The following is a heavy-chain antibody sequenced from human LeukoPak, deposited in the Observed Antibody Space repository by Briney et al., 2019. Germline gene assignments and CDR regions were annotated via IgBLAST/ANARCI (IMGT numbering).Heavy chain of an antibody. D-gene: IGHD3-10*01. Sequence: ASVKVSCKASGYTFTSYDINWVRQATGQGLEWMGWMNPNSGNTGYAQKFQGRVTMTRNTSISTAYMELSSLRSEDTAVYYCARRKCRNFLWFGEFPFDYWGQGTLVTVSS. J-gene: IGHJ4*02. V-gene: IGHV1-8*01. CDR1: GYTFTSYD. CDR2: MNPNSGNT. CDR3: ARRKCRNFLWFGEFPFDY.